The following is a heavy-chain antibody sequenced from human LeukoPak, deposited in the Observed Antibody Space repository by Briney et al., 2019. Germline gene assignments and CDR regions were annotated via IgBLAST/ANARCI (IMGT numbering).Heavy chain of an antibody. CDR1: GFTFSSYW. J-gene: IGHJ3*01. D-gene: IGHD6-6*01. Sequence: AGGSLRLSCAASGFTFSSYWMHWVRQAPGKGLVWVSRINSDGSSTSYADSVKGRFTISRDNAKNSLYLQINSLRAEDTAVYYCARSSYSSSSSVWGQGTMVTVSS. CDR2: INSDGSST. V-gene: IGHV3-74*01. CDR3: ARSSYSSSSSV.